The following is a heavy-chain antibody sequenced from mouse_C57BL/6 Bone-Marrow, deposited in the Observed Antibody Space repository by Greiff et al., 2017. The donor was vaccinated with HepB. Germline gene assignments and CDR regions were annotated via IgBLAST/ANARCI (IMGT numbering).Heavy chain of an antibody. CDR2: IWGVGST. J-gene: IGHJ3*01. CDR3: ASIYYGFAY. Sequence: QVQLKESGPGLVAPSQSLSITCTVSGFSLTSYGIDWVRQSPGKGLEWLGVIWGVGSTNYNSALKSRLTISKDNSKSQGFLKMNSLQTDDTAMYYCASIYYGFAYWGQGTLVTVSA. V-gene: IGHV2-6*01. D-gene: IGHD2-1*01. CDR1: GFSLTSYG.